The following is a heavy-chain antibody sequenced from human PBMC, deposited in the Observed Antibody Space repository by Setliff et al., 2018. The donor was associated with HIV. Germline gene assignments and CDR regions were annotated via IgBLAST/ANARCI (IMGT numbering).Heavy chain of an antibody. V-gene: IGHV4-39*01. Sequence: SETLSLTCTVSGGTISSSDYYWGWIRQPPGKGPEWIGSIYYSGTTYYNPSLKSRVTISVDTSKNQFSLKLSSVTAADTAVYYCATADYIYGRNVFDYWGQGSLVTVSS. D-gene: IGHD5-18*01. CDR1: GGTISSSDYY. CDR2: IYYSGTT. J-gene: IGHJ4*02. CDR3: ATADYIYGRNVFDY.